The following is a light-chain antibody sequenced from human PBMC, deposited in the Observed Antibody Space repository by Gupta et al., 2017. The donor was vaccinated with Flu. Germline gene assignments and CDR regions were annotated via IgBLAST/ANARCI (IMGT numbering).Light chain of an antibody. V-gene: IGLV1-47*01. CDR2: RNN. CDR1: SSSIGSNY. J-gene: IGLJ3*02. CDR3: ATWDDRLSGRV. Sequence: QSVLTQPPSASGTPGQRVTISCSGSSSSIGSNYVYWFQQLPGTAPKLLIYRNNQRPSGVPDRFSGSKSGTSASLAISGLRSEGEADYYCATWDDRLSGRVFGGGTKLTVL.